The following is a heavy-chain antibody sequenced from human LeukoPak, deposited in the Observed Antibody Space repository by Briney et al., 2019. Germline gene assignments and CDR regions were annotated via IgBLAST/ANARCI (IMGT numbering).Heavy chain of an antibody. D-gene: IGHD3-10*01. CDR3: AREESSGSYDPL. CDR2: ISHDGGNE. J-gene: IGHJ4*02. CDR1: GFTFSSYG. Sequence: PGRSLRLSCAASGFTFSSYGMHWVRQAPGKGLEWVAVISHDGGNEYYADSVKGRFTISRDNSKNTLYLQMNSLRAEDTAVYYCAREESSGSYDPLWGQGTLVTVSS. V-gene: IGHV3-30*03.